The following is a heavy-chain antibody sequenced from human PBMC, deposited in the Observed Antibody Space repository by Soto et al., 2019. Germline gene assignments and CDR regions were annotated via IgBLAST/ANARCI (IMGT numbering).Heavy chain of an antibody. D-gene: IGHD6-19*01. CDR2: ISYDGSNK. J-gene: IGHJ4*02. Sequence: QVQLVESGGGVVQPGRSLRLSCAASGFTFSSYAMHWVRQAPGKGLEWVAVISYDGSNKYYADSVKGRFTISRDNSKNTLYLQMNSLRAEDTAVYYCASRLAVAGIDYWGQGTLVTVSS. CDR1: GFTFSSYA. V-gene: IGHV3-30-3*01. CDR3: ASRLAVAGIDY.